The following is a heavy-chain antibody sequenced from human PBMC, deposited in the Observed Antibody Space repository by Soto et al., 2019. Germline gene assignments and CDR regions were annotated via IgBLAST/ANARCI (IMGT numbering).Heavy chain of an antibody. CDR3: ARRVDFEGFSPYGMDV. Sequence: QMQLQESGPGLVKASQTLSLTCTVSGGSINTGDYYWTWIRQPRGKGLEGIGYIYYSGTTYYNPSLKSRVSLSLDTSNNHFSLRLTSVTAADTAVYYCARRVDFEGFSPYGMDVWGQGTTVTVSS. J-gene: IGHJ6*02. D-gene: IGHD3-3*01. V-gene: IGHV4-30-4*01. CDR2: IYYSGTT. CDR1: GGSINTGDYY.